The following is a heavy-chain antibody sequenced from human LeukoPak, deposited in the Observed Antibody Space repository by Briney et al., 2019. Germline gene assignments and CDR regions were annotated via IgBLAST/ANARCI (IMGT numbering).Heavy chain of an antibody. J-gene: IGHJ3*02. CDR3: AATQPGGSGYSCQVDI. CDR2: INPNSGGT. D-gene: IGHD5-18*01. CDR1: GYTFTGYY. V-gene: IGHV1-2*02. Sequence: ASVKVSCKASGYTFTGYYMHWVRQAPGQGLEWMGWINPNSGGTNYAQKFQGRVTMTRDTSISTAYMELSRLRSDDTAVYYCAATQPGGSGYSCQVDIWGQGTMVTVSS.